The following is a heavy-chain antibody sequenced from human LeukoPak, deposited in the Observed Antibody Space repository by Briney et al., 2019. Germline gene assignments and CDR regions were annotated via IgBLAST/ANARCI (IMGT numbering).Heavy chain of an antibody. CDR2: LSATGGSA. CDR1: GFIFDNFG. J-gene: IGHJ4*02. Sequence: PGGSLRLSCAASGFIFDNFGMSWVRQAPGKGLEWVSALSATGGSAYYAASAQGRFTTSRDNSKNILYLEMNSLRVDDTAVYYCAKDTAPLGATKEFDHWGQGTLVTVS. D-gene: IGHD1-26*01. V-gene: IGHV3-23*01. CDR3: AKDTAPLGATKEFDH.